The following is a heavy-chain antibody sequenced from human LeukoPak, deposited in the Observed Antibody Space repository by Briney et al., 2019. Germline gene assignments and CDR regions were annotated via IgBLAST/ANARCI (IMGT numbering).Heavy chain of an antibody. J-gene: IGHJ4*02. CDR1: GFTFSSYS. V-gene: IGHV3-48*01. CDR2: ISSSSSTI. D-gene: IGHD3-3*01. CDR3: ATEVVWSVDY. Sequence: PGGSLRLSCAAPGFTFSSYSMNWVRQAPGKGLEWVSYISSSSSTIYYADSVKGRFTNSRDNAKNSLYLQMNSLRAEDTAVYYCATEVVWSVDYWGQGTLVTVSS.